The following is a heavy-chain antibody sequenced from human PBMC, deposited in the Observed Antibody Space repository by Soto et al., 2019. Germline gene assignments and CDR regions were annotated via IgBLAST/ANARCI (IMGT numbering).Heavy chain of an antibody. J-gene: IGHJ4*02. V-gene: IGHV1-69*13. D-gene: IGHD3-22*01. Sequence: SVKVSCKASGCTISSYAISWVRQAPGQGLEWMGGIIPIFGTANYAQKFQGRVTITADESTSTAYMELSSLRSEDTAVYYCASSYYYDSSGYYITYFDYWGQGTLVTVSS. CDR1: GCTISSYA. CDR2: IIPIFGTA. CDR3: ASSYYYDSSGYYITYFDY.